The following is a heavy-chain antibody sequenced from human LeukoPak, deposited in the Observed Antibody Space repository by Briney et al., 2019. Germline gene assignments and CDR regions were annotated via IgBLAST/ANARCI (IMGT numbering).Heavy chain of an antibody. D-gene: IGHD3-3*01. CDR3: ARETVFGVVVPTYYFDY. Sequence: GGSLRLSCAASGFTFGTYSMTWVRQAPGKGLEWVANINQDGSETLYVDSVKGRFTVSRDNAKKSLYLQMNLLRAEDTAVYYCARETVFGVVVPTYYFDYWGQGILVTVSS. CDR1: GFTFGTYS. V-gene: IGHV3-7*01. J-gene: IGHJ4*02. CDR2: INQDGSET.